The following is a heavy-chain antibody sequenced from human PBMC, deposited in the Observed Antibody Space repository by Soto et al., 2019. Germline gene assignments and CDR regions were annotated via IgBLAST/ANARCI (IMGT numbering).Heavy chain of an antibody. J-gene: IGHJ6*02. Sequence: ASVKVSCKASGYTFTGYYMHWVRQAPGQGLEWMGWINPNSGGTNYAQKFQGWVTMTRDTSISTAYMELSRLRSDDTAVYYWRVAGTSTEEYYGMDGWGQGTTVTVSS. CDR3: RVAGTSTEEYYGMDG. V-gene: IGHV1-2*04. CDR1: GYTFTGYY. D-gene: IGHD6-19*01. CDR2: INPNSGGT.